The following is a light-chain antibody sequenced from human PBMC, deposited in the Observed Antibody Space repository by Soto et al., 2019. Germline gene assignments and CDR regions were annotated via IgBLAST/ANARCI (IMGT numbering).Light chain of an antibody. CDR1: SPNIGSNT. V-gene: IGLV1-44*01. CDR2: SNN. J-gene: IGLJ2*01. CDR3: AAWDDSLNGQVV. Sequence: HSVLTQPPSASGTPGQRVTISCSGSSPNIGSNTVNWYQQLPGTAPKLVMYSNNQRPSGVPDRFSGSKSGTSASLAISGLQPEDEADYYCAAWDDSLNGQVVFGGGTKLTVL.